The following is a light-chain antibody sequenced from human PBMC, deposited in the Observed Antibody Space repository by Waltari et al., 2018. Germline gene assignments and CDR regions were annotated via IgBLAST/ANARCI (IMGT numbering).Light chain of an antibody. CDR1: QSISSY. V-gene: IGKV3-11*01. CDR2: GAS. J-gene: IGKJ5*01. Sequence: EIVLTQSPATLSLSPGERATLSCRASQSISSYLAWYQQKPGQAPRLLIYGASNRATGIPARFSGSGSGTDFTLTISSLEPEELAAYYCQQRSTWPITVGQGTRLEIK. CDR3: QQRSTWPIT.